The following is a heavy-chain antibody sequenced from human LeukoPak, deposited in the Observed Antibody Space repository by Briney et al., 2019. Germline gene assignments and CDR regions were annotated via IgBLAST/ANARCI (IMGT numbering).Heavy chain of an antibody. V-gene: IGHV3-9*01. Sequence: GGSLRLSCAASGLTFSNYGMHWVRQAPGKGLEWVSGISWNSGSIGYADSVKGRFTISRDNAKNSLYLQMNSLRAEDTALYYCAKDSSPRPPGYYYGMDVWGQGTTVTVSS. J-gene: IGHJ6*02. CDR3: AKDSSPRPPGYYYGMDV. CDR1: GLTFSNYG. CDR2: ISWNSGSI.